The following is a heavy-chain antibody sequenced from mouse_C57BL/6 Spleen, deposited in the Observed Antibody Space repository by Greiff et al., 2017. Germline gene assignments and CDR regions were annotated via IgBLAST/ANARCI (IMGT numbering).Heavy chain of an antibody. D-gene: IGHD2-1*01. CDR2: IYPGDGDT. V-gene: IGHV1-80*01. CDR1: GYAFSSYW. Sequence: QVQLQQSGAELVKPGASVKISCKASGYAFSSYWMHWVKQRPGKGLEWIGQIYPGDGDTNYNGKFKGKATLTANKSSSTAYMQLRSLTSEDSAVYVCARGGILVSYGNYDWYFDVWGTGTTVTVSS. J-gene: IGHJ1*03. CDR3: ARGGILVSYGNYDWYFDV.